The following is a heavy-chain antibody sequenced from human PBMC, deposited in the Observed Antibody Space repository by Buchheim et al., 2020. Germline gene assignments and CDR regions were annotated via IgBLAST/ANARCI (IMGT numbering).Heavy chain of an antibody. J-gene: IGHJ6*02. V-gene: IGHV3-48*04. CDR3: ARAPTPYSSSWYDYYYGMDV. CDR1: GFSFSTYS. D-gene: IGHD6-13*01. Sequence: EVELVESGGGLVQPGGSLRLSCAVSGFSFSTYSMDWVRQAPGKGLEWLAYISDTSSTIYYGDSVKGRFTVSRDNAKNAQYLQMNSLRVEDTAVYYCARAPTPYSSSWYDYYYGMDVWGQGTT. CDR2: ISDTSSTI.